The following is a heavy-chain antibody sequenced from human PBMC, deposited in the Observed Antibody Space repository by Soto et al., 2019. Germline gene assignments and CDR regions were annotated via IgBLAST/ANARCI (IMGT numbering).Heavy chain of an antibody. V-gene: IGHV3-64*01. CDR1: GFTFSSYA. CDR3: ARRDGYNFDY. CDR2: ISSNGGYT. Sequence: EVQLVESGGGLVQPGGSLRLSCAASGFTFSSYAMHWVRQAPGKGLEYVSAISSNGGYTYYANSLKGRFTISRDNSKNTLYLQMGSLRAEDMAVYCCARRDGYNFDYWGQVTLVTVSS. J-gene: IGHJ4*02. D-gene: IGHD5-12*01.